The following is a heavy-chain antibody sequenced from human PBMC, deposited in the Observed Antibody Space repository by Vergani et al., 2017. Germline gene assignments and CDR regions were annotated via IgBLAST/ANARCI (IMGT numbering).Heavy chain of an antibody. CDR3: ARWGCSSTSCYAFPKYNWFDP. Sequence: QLQLQESGPGLVKPSETLSLTCTVSGGSISSSSYYWGWIRQPPGKGLEWIGSIYYSGSTYYNPSLKSRVTISVDTSKNQFSLKLSSVTAADTAVYYCARWGCSSTSCYAFPKYNWFDPWGQGTLVTVSS. J-gene: IGHJ5*02. CDR2: IYYSGST. D-gene: IGHD2-2*01. V-gene: IGHV4-39*01. CDR1: GGSISSSSYY.